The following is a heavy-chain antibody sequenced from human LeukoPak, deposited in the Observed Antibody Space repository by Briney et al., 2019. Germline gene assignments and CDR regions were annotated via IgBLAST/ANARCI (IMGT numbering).Heavy chain of an antibody. Sequence: GASVKVSCKASGGTFSSYAISWVRQAPGQGLEWMGRIIPILGIANYAQKFQGRVTITADKSTSTAYMELSSLRSEDTAVYYCARGQDPVGSSTSWYGMDVWGQGTTVTVSS. CDR2: IIPILGIA. CDR3: ARGQDPVGSSTSWYGMDV. CDR1: GGTFSSYA. V-gene: IGHV1-69*04. J-gene: IGHJ6*02. D-gene: IGHD2-2*01.